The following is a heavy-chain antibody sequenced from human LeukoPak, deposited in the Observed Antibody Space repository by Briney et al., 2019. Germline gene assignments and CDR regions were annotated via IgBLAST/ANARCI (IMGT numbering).Heavy chain of an antibody. D-gene: IGHD3-3*01. Sequence: SETLSLTCTVSGGFISTYYWTWIRPTPGKGLEWIGYVDYSGSTNYNPSLKSRVTISVDTSENQFSLRLSSVTAADSAMYYCARAGSGYSFDIWGQGTLVTVSS. CDR2: VDYSGST. CDR1: GGFISTYY. CDR3: ARAGSGYSFDI. V-gene: IGHV4-59*01. J-gene: IGHJ3*02.